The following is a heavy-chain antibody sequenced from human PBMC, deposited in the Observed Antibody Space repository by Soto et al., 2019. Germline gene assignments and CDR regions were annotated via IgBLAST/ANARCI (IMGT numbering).Heavy chain of an antibody. J-gene: IGHJ4*02. Sequence: VQLVESGGGLVQPGGSLRLSCAASGFTFSTYSMDWVRRAPGKGPEWLSYITGSRSAIHYADSVKGRFTISRDNAKNLLYLEMNSLREEDTAIYYCASDRDYAFDHWGQGILVTVSP. CDR2: ITGSRSAI. V-gene: IGHV3-48*02. D-gene: IGHD4-17*01. CDR3: ASDRDYAFDH. CDR1: GFTFSTYS.